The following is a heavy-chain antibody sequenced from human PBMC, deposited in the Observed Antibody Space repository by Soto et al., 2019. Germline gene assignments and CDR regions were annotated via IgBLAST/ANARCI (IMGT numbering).Heavy chain of an antibody. CDR3: ARSNYYGSGSYGPRYNWFDP. CDR1: GYTFTSYD. CDR2: MNPNSGNT. D-gene: IGHD3-10*01. V-gene: IGHV1-8*01. Sequence: GASVKVSCKASGYTFTSYDINWVRQATGQGLEWMGWMNPNSGNTGYAQKFQGRVTMTRNTSISTAYMELSSLRSEDTAVYYCARSNYYGSGSYGPRYNWFDPWGQGTLVTVSS. J-gene: IGHJ5*02.